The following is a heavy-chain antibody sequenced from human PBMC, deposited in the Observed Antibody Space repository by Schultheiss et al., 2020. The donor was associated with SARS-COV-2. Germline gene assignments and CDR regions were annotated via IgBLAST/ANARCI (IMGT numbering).Heavy chain of an antibody. CDR1: GFTFSSYA. D-gene: IGHD4-17*01. J-gene: IGHJ4*02. CDR2: ISSSSSYI. V-gene: IGHV3-21*01. Sequence: GGSLRLSCAASGFTFSSYAMHWVRQAPGKGLEWVSSISSSSSYIYYADSVKGRFTISRDNSKNTLYLQMNSLRAEDTAVYYCARVSRFRVYGDYAHLDYWGQGTLVTVSS. CDR3: ARVSRFRVYGDYAHLDY.